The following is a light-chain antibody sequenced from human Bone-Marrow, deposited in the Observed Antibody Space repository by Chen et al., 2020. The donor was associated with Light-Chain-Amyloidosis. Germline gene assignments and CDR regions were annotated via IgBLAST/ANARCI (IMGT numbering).Light chain of an antibody. V-gene: IGLV3-21*02. CDR2: DDS. J-gene: IGLJ1*01. CDR3: QVWDSSSDPPYV. CDR1: NIGSKS. Sequence: SYVLTQPPSVSVAPGQTARITCGGYNIGSKSVHWYQQKPGHAPVLVVFDDSDRPSGIPERLSGSNSENTATLTISRVEAGDEADYYCQVWDSSSDPPYVFGTGTKVTVL.